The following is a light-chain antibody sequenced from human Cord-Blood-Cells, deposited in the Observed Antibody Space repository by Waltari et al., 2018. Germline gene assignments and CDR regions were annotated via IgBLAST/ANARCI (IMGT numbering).Light chain of an antibody. V-gene: IGLV3-25*02. J-gene: IGLJ2*01. CDR3: RGAGSSGTYVV. CDR1: ALPKKY. CDR2: KDS. Sequence: SYELTQPPSVSVSPGQTARITCSGDALPKKYAYWYQQKPGQAPVLMIYKDSGRPVCNPKRFYESSVETRGTLTISGMLAEDEADYYCRGAGSSGTYVVFGGGTKLTVL.